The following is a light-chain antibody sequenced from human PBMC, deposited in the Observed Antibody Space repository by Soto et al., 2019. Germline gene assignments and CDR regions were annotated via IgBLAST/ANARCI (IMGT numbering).Light chain of an antibody. CDR2: GAS. V-gene: IGKV3-20*01. Sequence: EIVLTQSPGTLSLSPGERATLSCRAIQSVTSSYLAWYQLKPGQAPRLLIYGASGRATGIPDRFSGSGSGTDFTLTIRRLEPEDFAVYYCQHYGSSPLFSFGHGTKVDIK. CDR3: QHYGSSPLFS. J-gene: IGKJ3*01. CDR1: QSVTSSY.